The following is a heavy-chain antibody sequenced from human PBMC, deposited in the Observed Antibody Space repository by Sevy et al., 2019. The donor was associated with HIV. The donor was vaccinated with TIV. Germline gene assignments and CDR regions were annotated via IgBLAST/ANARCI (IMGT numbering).Heavy chain of an antibody. CDR2: IIPIFGTA. Sequence: VKVSCKTSGGTSSSYAISWVRQAPGQGLEWMGGIIPIFGTANYAQKFQGRVTITADESTSTAYMDLSSLRSEDTAVYDCARGSGSKTWFDPWGQGTLVTVSS. V-gene: IGHV1-69*01. CDR1: GGTSSSYA. J-gene: IGHJ5*02. CDR3: ARGSGSKTWFDP. D-gene: IGHD5-12*01.